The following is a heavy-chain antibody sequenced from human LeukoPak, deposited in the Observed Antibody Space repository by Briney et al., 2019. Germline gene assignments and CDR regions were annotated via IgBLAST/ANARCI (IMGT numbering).Heavy chain of an antibody. CDR3: ARISHSGSLDMYFDI. Sequence: GGSLRLSCAASGFTFSDYYMSWIRQAPGKGLEWVSAISGSGGSTYYADSVKGRFTISRDNSKNTLYLQMNSLRAEDTAVYYCARISHSGSLDMYFDIWGQGTMVTVSS. CDR1: GFTFSDYY. V-gene: IGHV3-23*01. D-gene: IGHD1-26*01. CDR2: ISGSGGST. J-gene: IGHJ3*02.